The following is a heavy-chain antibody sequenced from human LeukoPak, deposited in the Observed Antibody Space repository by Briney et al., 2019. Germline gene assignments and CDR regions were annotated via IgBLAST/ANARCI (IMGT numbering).Heavy chain of an antibody. CDR3: ARESRLTGAMNWFDP. CDR1: GYTFTSYG. CDR2: IIPILGIA. V-gene: IGHV1-69*04. J-gene: IGHJ5*02. D-gene: IGHD3-16*01. Sequence: ASVKVSCKASGYTFTSYGISWVRQAPGQGLEWMGRIIPILGIANYAQKFQGRVTITADKSTSTAYMELSSLRSEDTAVYYCARESRLTGAMNWFDPWGQGTLVTVSS.